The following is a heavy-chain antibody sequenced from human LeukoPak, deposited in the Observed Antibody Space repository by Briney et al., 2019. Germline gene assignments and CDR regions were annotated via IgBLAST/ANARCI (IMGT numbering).Heavy chain of an antibody. D-gene: IGHD4-17*01. J-gene: IGHJ4*02. CDR1: GFTFSSYS. Sequence: GGSLRLSCAASGFTFSSYSMNWVRQAPGKGLEWVSSISSSSSYIYYADSGKGQFTISRDKSKNSLYLQMNSLRAEDTAVYYCARGLYGDFDYWGQGTLVTVSS. V-gene: IGHV3-21*01. CDR2: ISSSSSYI. CDR3: ARGLYGDFDY.